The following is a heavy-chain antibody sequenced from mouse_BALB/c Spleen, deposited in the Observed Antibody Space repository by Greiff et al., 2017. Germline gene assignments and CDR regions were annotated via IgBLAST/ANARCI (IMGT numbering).Heavy chain of an antibody. CDR1: GYAFTNYL. V-gene: IGHV1-54*01. D-gene: IGHD2-1*01. J-gene: IGHJ3*01. Sequence: VQLQQSGAELVRPGTSVKVSCKASGYAFTNYLIEWVKQRPGQGLEWIGVINPGSGGTNYNEKFKGKATLTADKSSSTAYMQLSSLTSDDSAVYFCAREEEGNSFFAYWGQGTLVTVSA. CDR2: INPGSGGT. CDR3: AREEEGNSFFAY.